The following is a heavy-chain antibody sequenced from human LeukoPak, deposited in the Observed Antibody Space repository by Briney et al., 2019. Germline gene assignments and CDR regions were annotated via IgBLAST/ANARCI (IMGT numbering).Heavy chain of an antibody. CDR3: ATTMVRGASYYYGMDV. CDR1: GGSISSYS. J-gene: IGHJ6*02. D-gene: IGHD3-10*01. CDR2: IYTSGST. V-gene: IGHV4-4*07. Sequence: PSETLSLTCTVSGGSISSYSWSWIRQPAGKGLEWIGRIYTSGSTNYNPSLKSRVTMSVDTSKNQFSLKLSSVTAADTAVYYCATTMVRGASYYYGMDVWGQGTTVTVSS.